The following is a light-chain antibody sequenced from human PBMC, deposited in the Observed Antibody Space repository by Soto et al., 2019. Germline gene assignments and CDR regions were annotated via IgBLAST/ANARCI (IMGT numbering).Light chain of an antibody. CDR2: EGS. V-gene: IGLV2-23*01. CDR1: VGVVRRLDV. J-gene: IGLJ1*01. Sequence: QSVLAQTASVSLSLGHSITISCPGTVGVVRRLDVVSLDQQHPGQVPKLYIYEGSGRPSGVSSRFSGSKSGNTASLTIVGVQAEDEADYYCCAYVNSRSYVFGSGTKVTVL. CDR3: CAYVNSRSYV.